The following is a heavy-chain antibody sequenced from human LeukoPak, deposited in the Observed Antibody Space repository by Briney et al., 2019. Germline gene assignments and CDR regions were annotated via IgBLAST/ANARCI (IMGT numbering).Heavy chain of an antibody. Sequence: GGSLRLSCAASGFTFSNYAMSWVRQAPGKGLRWVSSITGVGASTYYADSVGGRFTISKDNSKNTLYLQMNSLRTEDTAVYYCAKDLLLPPHPPATFDPWGQGTLVTVSS. CDR3: AKDLLLPPHPPATFDP. CDR1: GFTFSNYA. J-gene: IGHJ5*02. V-gene: IGHV3-23*01. CDR2: ITGVGAST. D-gene: IGHD2-21*01.